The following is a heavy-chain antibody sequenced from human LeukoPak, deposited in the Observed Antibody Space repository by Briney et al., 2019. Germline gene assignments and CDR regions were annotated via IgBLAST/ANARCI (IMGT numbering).Heavy chain of an antibody. CDR3: ARGDACSSTTCYGVFDF. D-gene: IGHD2-2*01. CDR2: LNSDGSSR. V-gene: IGHV3-74*01. Sequence: GGPRRLSGAAFGFPLISYYIPWSGQPQGKGLCWFSLLNSDGSSRSYADSVKGRFTISRDNAKNTLYLQMNSLRAEDTAVYYCARGDACSSTTCYGVFDFWGQGTLVTVSS. CDR1: GFPLISYY. J-gene: IGHJ4*02.